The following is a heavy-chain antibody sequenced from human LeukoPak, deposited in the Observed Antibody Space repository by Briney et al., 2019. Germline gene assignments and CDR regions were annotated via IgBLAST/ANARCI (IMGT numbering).Heavy chain of an antibody. CDR2: INANSGGT. J-gene: IGHJ4*02. CDR1: GYTFTGYY. V-gene: IGHV1-2*02. CDR3: AREFCSGASCHQAFDY. Sequence: GASVKVSCKASGYTFTGYYMHWVRQAPGQGLEWMAWINANSGGTDCAQNFQGRVTVTRDTSISTAYMELSSLRSDDTAVYYCAREFCSGASCHQAFDYWGPGTQVTVSS. D-gene: IGHD2-15*01.